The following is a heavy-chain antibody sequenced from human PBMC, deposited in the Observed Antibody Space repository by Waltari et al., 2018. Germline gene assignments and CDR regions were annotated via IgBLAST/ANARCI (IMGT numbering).Heavy chain of an antibody. D-gene: IGHD2-2*01. Sequence: QVQLVQSGAEVKKPGASVKVSCKASGYSFTNYAMHWVRQAPGQSLEWMGWINADDGDIKYSHKFQGRVIITRDTSASTAYIEVNSVNSEDTVVYYCARGYHKTAWIVDYWGQGTLVTVSS. V-gene: IGHV1-3*01. CDR1: GYSFTNYA. CDR3: ARGYHKTAWIVDY. CDR2: INADDGDI. J-gene: IGHJ4*02.